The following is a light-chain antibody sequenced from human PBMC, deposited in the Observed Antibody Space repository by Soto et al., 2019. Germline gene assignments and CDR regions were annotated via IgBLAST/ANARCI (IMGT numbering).Light chain of an antibody. CDR3: QQLYT. J-gene: IGKJ4*01. V-gene: IGKV1-9*01. CDR1: QGMSSS. Sequence: DIQLTQSPPFLSASVGDRVTVSCRASQGMSSSLAWYQQKPAKAPKLLIYAVSTLQSGVPSRFSGSGSGTEFTLTLSSLQPEDFATYFCQQLYTFGGGTKVEVE. CDR2: AVS.